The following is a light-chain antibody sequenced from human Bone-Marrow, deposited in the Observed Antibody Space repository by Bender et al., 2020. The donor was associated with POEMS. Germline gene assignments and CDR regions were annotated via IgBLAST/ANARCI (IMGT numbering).Light chain of an antibody. CDR1: SSDVGGYNY. CDR3: QSYDNSLGGWV. V-gene: IGLV2-14*03. CDR2: GYN. J-gene: IGLJ3*02. Sequence: QSVLTQPPSVSASPGQSITISCTGTSSDVGGYNYVSWYQQHPNKAPKLIIYGYNNRPSGVPDRFSGSKSGTSASLAITGLQAEDEGDYYCQSYDNSLGGWVFGGGTKLTVL.